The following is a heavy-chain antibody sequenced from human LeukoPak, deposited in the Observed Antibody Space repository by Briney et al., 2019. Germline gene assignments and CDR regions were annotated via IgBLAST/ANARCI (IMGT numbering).Heavy chain of an antibody. CDR2: INHSGSI. CDR3: ARARSGKWGFDY. Sequence: SETLSLTCAVYGGSFSGYYWSWIRQPPGKGLEWIGEINHSGSINYNPSLKSRVTISVDTSKNQFSLKLSSVTAADTAVYYCARARSGKWGFDYWGQGTLVTVSS. V-gene: IGHV4-34*01. D-gene: IGHD1-26*01. CDR1: GGSFSGYY. J-gene: IGHJ4*02.